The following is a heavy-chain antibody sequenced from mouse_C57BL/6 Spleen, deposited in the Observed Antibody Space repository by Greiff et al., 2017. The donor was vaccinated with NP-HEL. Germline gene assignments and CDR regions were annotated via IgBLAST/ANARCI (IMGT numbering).Heavy chain of an antibody. CDR3: ARGLHGGYFDV. J-gene: IGHJ1*03. Sequence: EVQLVESGGGLVKPGGSLKLSCAASGFTFSDYGMHWVRQAPEKGLEWVAYISSGSSTIYYADTVKGRFTISRDNANNTLFLQMTSLRSEDTAMYYCARGLHGGYFDVWGTGTTVTVSS. CDR2: ISSGSSTI. D-gene: IGHD3-1*01. V-gene: IGHV5-17*01. CDR1: GFTFSDYG.